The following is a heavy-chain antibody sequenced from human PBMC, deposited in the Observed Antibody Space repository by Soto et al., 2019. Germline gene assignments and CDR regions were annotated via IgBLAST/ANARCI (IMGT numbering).Heavy chain of an antibody. J-gene: IGHJ4*02. CDR1: GFTFSTYW. D-gene: IGHD7-27*01. CDR3: ARDLAGVDDS. CDR2: VNPDGTTT. Sequence: EVQLVESGGGLVQPGGSLRLSYADYGFTFSTYWMHWVRQVPGKGLVWVSRVNPDGTTTNYAASVKGRFTISRDNAKNTLHLQMNSLRVDDTAVYFCARDLAGVDDSWGQGTLVTVSS. V-gene: IGHV3-74*01.